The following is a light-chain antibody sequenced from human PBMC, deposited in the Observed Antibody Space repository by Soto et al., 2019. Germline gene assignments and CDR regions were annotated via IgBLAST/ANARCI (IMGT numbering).Light chain of an antibody. V-gene: IGLV2-11*01. Sequence: QSALTQPRSVSGSPGQSVTISCTGTSSDVGDYNYVSWYQQFPGKAPKLVIYDVTKRPSGVPDRFSGSKSGNTASLTISGLQAEDEADYYCCSFAGIYTFWVFGGGTKVTVL. J-gene: IGLJ3*02. CDR3: CSFAGIYTFWV. CDR1: SSDVGDYNY. CDR2: DVT.